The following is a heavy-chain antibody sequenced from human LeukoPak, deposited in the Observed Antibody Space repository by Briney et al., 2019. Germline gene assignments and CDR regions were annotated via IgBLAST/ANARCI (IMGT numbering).Heavy chain of an antibody. CDR3: ARKGSGVPGYYWNDGQELDY. CDR1: GFTFSDYY. J-gene: IGHJ4*02. D-gene: IGHD1-20*01. V-gene: IGHV3-11*06. Sequence: GGSLRLSCAASGFTFSDYYMSWIRQAPGKGLEWVSYISSSSSYTNYADSVKGRFTISRDNAKNSLYLQMNSLRAEDTAVYYCARKGSGVPGYYWNDGQELDYWGQGTLVTVSS. CDR2: ISSSSSYT.